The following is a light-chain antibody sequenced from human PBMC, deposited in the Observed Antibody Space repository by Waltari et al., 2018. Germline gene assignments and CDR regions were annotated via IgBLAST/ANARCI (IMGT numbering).Light chain of an antibody. J-gene: IGLJ2*01. CDR2: GSS. CDR3: QSYDRSLNGHVV. V-gene: IGLV1-40*01. Sequence: QSVLTQPPSVSGAPGQTVTISCTGSSSNIGSTYDVHWYQQLPGTAPKPLIYGSSNRPSGVPDRFSGSKSGTSASLAIPGLQAEDEADYYCQSYDRSLNGHVVFGGGTKVTVL. CDR1: SSNIGSTYD.